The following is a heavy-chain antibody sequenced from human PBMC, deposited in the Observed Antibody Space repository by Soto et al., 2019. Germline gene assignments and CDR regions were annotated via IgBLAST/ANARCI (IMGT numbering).Heavy chain of an antibody. CDR3: ARWGVYYCDGYGYLICDY. CDR1: GGSISSGNYY. J-gene: IGHJ4*02. CDR2: IYYSGNT. V-gene: IGHV4-30-4*01. D-gene: IGHD3-22*01. Sequence: SSETLSLTCTVSGGSISSGNYYWSWIRQPPGKGLEWIGFIYYSGNTYYNPSLESRMTISVDTSKNQFSLKLSSVTAADTAVYYCARWGVYYCDGYGYLICDYWGKGTLVTVSS.